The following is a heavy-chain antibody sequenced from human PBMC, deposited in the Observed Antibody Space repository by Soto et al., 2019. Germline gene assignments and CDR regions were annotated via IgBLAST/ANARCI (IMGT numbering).Heavy chain of an antibody. CDR2: ISGSGGST. Sequence: GGSLRLSCAASGFTFSSYAMSWVRQAPGKGLEWVSAISGSGGSTYNADSVKGRFTISRDNSKNTLYLQMNSLRAEDTAVYYCAKSRSPYCSSTSCYAPKDYWGQGTLVTVSS. J-gene: IGHJ4*02. D-gene: IGHD2-2*01. V-gene: IGHV3-23*01. CDR1: GFTFSSYA. CDR3: AKSRSPYCSSTSCYAPKDY.